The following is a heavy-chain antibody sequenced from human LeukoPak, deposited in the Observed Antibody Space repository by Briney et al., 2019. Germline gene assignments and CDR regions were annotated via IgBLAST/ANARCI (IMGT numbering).Heavy chain of an antibody. CDR1: GFTFSDYY. CDR3: ATLAAARYAFDI. D-gene: IGHD6-13*01. CDR2: ISSSGSTI. Sequence: GGSLRLSCAASGFTFSDYYMSWIRQAPGKGLEWVSYISSSGSTIYYADSVKGRFTISRDNAKNSLYLLMNSLRAEDTAVYYCATLAAARYAFDIWGQGTMVTVSS. J-gene: IGHJ3*02. V-gene: IGHV3-11*01.